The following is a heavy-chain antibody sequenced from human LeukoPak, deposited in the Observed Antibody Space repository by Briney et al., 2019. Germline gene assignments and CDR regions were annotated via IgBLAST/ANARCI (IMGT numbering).Heavy chain of an antibody. Sequence: SGGSLRLSCEASGFTFSSYWMSWVRQAPGKGLEWVAHIKEDESDEYYVDSVRGRFTASRDNAKNSVNLRMNSLRVEDTAVYYCARWRGRQSEFDYWGQGTLVTVSS. CDR1: GFTFSSYW. D-gene: IGHD1-1*01. CDR2: IKEDESDE. CDR3: ARWRGRQSEFDY. V-gene: IGHV3-7*01. J-gene: IGHJ4*02.